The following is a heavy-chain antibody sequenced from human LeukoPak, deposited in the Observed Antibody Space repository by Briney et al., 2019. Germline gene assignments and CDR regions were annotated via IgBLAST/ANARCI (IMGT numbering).Heavy chain of an antibody. J-gene: IGHJ4*02. CDR2: IYYSGST. CDR3: ARDHGSSTS. D-gene: IGHD2-2*01. Sequence: SETLSLTCTVSGGSISSYYWSWIRQPPGKGLEWIGYIYYSGSTYYNPSLKSRVTISVDTSKNQFSLKLSSVTAADTAVYYCARDHGSSTSWGQGTLVTVSS. V-gene: IGHV4-59*12. CDR1: GGSISSYY.